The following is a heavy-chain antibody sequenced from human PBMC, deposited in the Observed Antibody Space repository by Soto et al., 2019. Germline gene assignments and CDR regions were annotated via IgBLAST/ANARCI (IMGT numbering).Heavy chain of an antibody. CDR2: IYPGDSDT. J-gene: IGHJ6*02. D-gene: IGHD1-26*01. V-gene: IGHV5-51*01. CDR3: ARGVVGGGGDDYYGMDV. Sequence: EVQLVQSGAEVKKPGASLKISCKGSGYSFTSYWIGWVRQMPGKGLEWMGIIYPGDSDTRYSPSFQGQVTISADKSIRPAYLQGSSLKASDTAMSYCARGVVGGGGDDYYGMDVWGQGTTVTVSS. CDR1: GYSFTSYW.